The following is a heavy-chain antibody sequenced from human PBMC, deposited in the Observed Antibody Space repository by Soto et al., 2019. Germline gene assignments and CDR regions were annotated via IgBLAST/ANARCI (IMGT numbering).Heavy chain of an antibody. J-gene: IGHJ2*01. CDR2: IVPIFGAA. Sequence: QAQLVQSGAEVKKPGSSVKVSCKASGGSFNNHAVNWVRQAPGQGLEWMGGIVPIFGAADYAQKFQGRVTITADESTSTSYMEMSSLRSEDTAVYYCARGAGTYWYFDLWGPDTLVTVSS. D-gene: IGHD1-26*01. CDR3: ARGAGTYWYFDL. V-gene: IGHV1-69*01. CDR1: GGSFNNHA.